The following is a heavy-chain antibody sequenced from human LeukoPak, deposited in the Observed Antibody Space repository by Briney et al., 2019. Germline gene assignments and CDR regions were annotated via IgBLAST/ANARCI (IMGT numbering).Heavy chain of an antibody. D-gene: IGHD4-17*01. Sequence: GGSLRLPCAASGFTFSSFAMSWVRQAPGKGLEWVSAISGSGNSTYYADSVKGRFAISRDNSKNTLYLQMNSLRVEDTARYYCAKDSNGDYGVEYFQHWGQGTLVTVSS. CDR2: ISGSGNST. CDR3: AKDSNGDYGVEYFQH. CDR1: GFTFSSFA. V-gene: IGHV3-23*01. J-gene: IGHJ1*01.